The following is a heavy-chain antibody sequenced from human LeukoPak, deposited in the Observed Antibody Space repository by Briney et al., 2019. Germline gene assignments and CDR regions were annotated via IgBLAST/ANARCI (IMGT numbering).Heavy chain of an antibody. D-gene: IGHD2-2*01. CDR2: INYSGST. V-gene: IGHV4-59*08. Sequence: SETLSLTCTVPGGSISNYYWSWIRQPPGKGLEWIEYINYSGSTTYNPSLKSRVTISVDTSKNQFSLKLTSATAADTAVYYCARQAAANSIDYWGQGTVVTVSS. J-gene: IGHJ4*02. CDR1: GGSISNYY. CDR3: ARQAAANSIDY.